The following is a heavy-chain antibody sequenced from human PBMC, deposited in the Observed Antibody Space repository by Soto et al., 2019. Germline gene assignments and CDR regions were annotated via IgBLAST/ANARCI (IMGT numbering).Heavy chain of an antibody. CDR3: AKSGYSYGFCSDY. CDR2: ISSSSSTI. V-gene: IGHV3-48*02. J-gene: IGHJ4*02. Sequence: EVQLVESGGGLVQPGGSLRLSCAASGFTFSSYSMNWVRQAPGKGLEWVSYISSSSSTIYYAASVKGRFTISRDNAKNSLYLQMNSLRDEDTAVYYCAKSGYSYGFCSDYWGQGTPVTVSS. CDR1: GFTFSSYS. D-gene: IGHD5-18*01.